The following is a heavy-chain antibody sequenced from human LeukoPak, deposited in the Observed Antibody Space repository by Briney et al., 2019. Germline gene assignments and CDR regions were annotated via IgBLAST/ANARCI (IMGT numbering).Heavy chain of an antibody. CDR1: GFTVSSYS. J-gene: IGHJ4*02. CDR2: ISSSSSYI. V-gene: IGHV3-21*01. CDR3: ARYSYGYGPSGFDY. D-gene: IGHD5-18*01. Sequence: GGSLRLSCAASGFTVSSYSMNWVRQAPGKGLEWGSSISSSSSYIYYADSVKGRFTISRDNAKNSLYLQMNSLRAEDTAVYYCARYSYGYGPSGFDYWGQGTLVTVSS.